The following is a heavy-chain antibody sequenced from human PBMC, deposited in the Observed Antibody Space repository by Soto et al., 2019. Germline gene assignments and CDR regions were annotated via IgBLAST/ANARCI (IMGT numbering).Heavy chain of an antibody. D-gene: IGHD3-16*01. CDR1: GCTFRDYG. CDR3: VKDGGTLPNVVNYPFDI. V-gene: IGHV3-48*01. J-gene: IGHJ3*02. Sequence: WRSMRLPWGASGCTFRDYGMNCVRQAPGKGLEWVSYIGIGSSTKYYADSVKGRFTISRDNAKNSLYLQMNSLRTEDTAVYYCVKDGGTLPNVVNYPFDIWGQGTKVTVSS. CDR2: IGIGSSTK.